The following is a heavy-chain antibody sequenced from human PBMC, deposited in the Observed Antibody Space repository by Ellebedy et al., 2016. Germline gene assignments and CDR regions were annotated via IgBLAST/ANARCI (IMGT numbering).Heavy chain of an antibody. Sequence: GSLRLSCAVYGGSFSGYYWSWIRQPPGKGLEWIGEINHSGSTNYNPSLKSRVTISVDTSKNQFSLKLSSVTAADTAVYYCARGQMKGGNYYDSSGYYRPYYFDYWGQGTLVTVSS. J-gene: IGHJ4*02. D-gene: IGHD3-22*01. V-gene: IGHV4-34*01. CDR2: INHSGST. CDR3: ARGQMKGGNYYDSSGYYRPYYFDY. CDR1: GGSFSGYY.